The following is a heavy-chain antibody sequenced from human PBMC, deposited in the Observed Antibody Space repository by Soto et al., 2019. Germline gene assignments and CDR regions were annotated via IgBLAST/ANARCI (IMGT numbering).Heavy chain of an antibody. J-gene: IGHJ2*01. CDR3: ARVVTVVKSFHYWYFDL. Sequence: QVQLVQSGAEVKKPGSSVKVSCKASGGTFSSYAISWVRQAPRQGLEWMGGIIPIFGTANYAQKFQGRVTITAEESTSTAYMELSSLRSEDTAVYYCARVVTVVKSFHYWYFDLWGRGTLVTVSS. V-gene: IGHV1-69*12. CDR2: IIPIFGTA. D-gene: IGHD2-15*01. CDR1: GGTFSSYA.